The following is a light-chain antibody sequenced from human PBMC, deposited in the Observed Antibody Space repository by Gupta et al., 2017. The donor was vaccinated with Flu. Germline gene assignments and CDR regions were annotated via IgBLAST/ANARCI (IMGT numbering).Light chain of an antibody. J-gene: IGKJ1*01. CDR3: QQSYSTPRT. V-gene: IGKV1-39*01. CDR1: QSITNY. Sequence: DIQMTKSPSSLSASVGDRVTITCRASQSITNYLNWYQQKPGKAPKLLIYSASSLQGGVPSRFSGSGSGTDFTRSIISLQPEDFATYYCQQSYSTPRTFGQWTKVEIK. CDR2: SAS.